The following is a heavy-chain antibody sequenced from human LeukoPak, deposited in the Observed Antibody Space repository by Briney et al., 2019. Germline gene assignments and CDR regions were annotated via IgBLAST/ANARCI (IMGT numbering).Heavy chain of an antibody. CDR1: GGSISSYY. V-gene: IGHV4-4*07. D-gene: IGHD3-3*01. J-gene: IGHJ5*02. CDR2: IYTSGST. CDR3: ARGTRFLGSGLRSTGFDP. Sequence: SETLSLTCTVSGGSISSYYWSWTRQPAGKGLEWIGRIYTSGSTNYNPSLKSRVTMSVDTSKNQFSLKLSSVTAADTAVYYCARGTRFLGSGLRSTGFDPWGQGTLVTVSS.